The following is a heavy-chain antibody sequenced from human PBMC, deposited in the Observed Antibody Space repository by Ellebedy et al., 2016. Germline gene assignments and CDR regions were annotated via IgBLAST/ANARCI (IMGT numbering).Heavy chain of an antibody. CDR2: INRRGSET. D-gene: IGHD5-24*01. CDR1: GFSVSSNY. Sequence: ETLSLTCVVSGFSVSSNYLSWVRQAPGKGLEWVANINRRGSETHYADSVKGRFTISRDNAKNSVFLQMNSLRAEDTATYYCAKVQCPGRWSNCPLDVWGQGTTVTVSS. CDR3: AKVQCPGRWSNCPLDV. J-gene: IGHJ6*02. V-gene: IGHV3-7*01.